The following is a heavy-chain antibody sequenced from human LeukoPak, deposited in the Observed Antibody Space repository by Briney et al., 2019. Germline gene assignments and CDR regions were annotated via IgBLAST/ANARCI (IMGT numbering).Heavy chain of an antibody. CDR2: ISVYSDDT. J-gene: IGHJ4*02. V-gene: IGHV1-18*01. D-gene: IGHD3-22*01. CDR3: AREGDSSGYFFHPDY. Sequence: VASVKVSCKASGYTFTNYAISWVRQAPGQGLEWMGWISVYSDDTKSAQNFQGRITMTTDTSTSTAYMELRSLRSDDTAVYYCAREGDSSGYFFHPDYWGQGTLVTVSS. CDR1: GYTFTNYA.